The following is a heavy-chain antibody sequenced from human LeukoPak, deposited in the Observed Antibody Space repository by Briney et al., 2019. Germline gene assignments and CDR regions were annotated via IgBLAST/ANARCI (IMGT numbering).Heavy chain of an antibody. J-gene: IGHJ3*02. CDR3: ARGRFEGDLDAFDI. CDR2: ISGSGGST. V-gene: IGHV3-23*01. Sequence: PGGSLRLSCAASGFTFSSYAMSWVRQAPGKGLEWVSGISGSGGSTYYTDSVKGRFTISRDNSKNTLYLQMNSLRAEDTAVYYCARGRFEGDLDAFDIWGQGTMVTVSS. D-gene: IGHD2-21*02. CDR1: GFTFSSYA.